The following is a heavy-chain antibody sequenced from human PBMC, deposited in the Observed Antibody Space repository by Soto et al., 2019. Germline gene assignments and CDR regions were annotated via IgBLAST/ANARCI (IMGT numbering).Heavy chain of an antibody. V-gene: IGHV4-34*01. Sequence: SETLSLTCAVYGGSFSGYYWSWIRQPPGKGLEWIGEINHSGSTNYNPSLKSRVTISVDTSKNQFSLKLSSVTAADTAVYYCARGVVVITRSFDYWGQGTLGTSPQ. D-gene: IGHD3-22*01. CDR2: INHSGST. J-gene: IGHJ4*02. CDR3: ARGVVVITRSFDY. CDR1: GGSFSGYY.